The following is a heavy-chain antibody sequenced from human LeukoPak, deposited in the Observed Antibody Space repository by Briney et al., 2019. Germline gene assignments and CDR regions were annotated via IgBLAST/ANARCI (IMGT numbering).Heavy chain of an antibody. CDR1: GFTFSSYE. J-gene: IGHJ5*02. CDR3: ASVAVVAATRGSGGWFDP. Sequence: PGGSLRLSCAASGFTFSSYEMNWVRQAPGKGLEWVSYISSSGSTIYYADSVKGRFTISRDNAKNSLYLQMNSLRAEDTAVYYCASVAVVAATRGSGGWFDPWGQGTLVTVSS. D-gene: IGHD2-15*01. CDR2: ISSSGSTI. V-gene: IGHV3-48*03.